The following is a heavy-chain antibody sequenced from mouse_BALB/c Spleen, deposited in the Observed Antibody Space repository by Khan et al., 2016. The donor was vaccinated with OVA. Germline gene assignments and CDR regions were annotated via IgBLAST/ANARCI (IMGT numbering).Heavy chain of an antibody. CDR2: IWSGGRT. CDR1: GFSLTTYG. V-gene: IGHV2-2*02. D-gene: IGHD2-4*01. CDR3: DRYYDYNEGLAY. Sequence: VQLQESGPGLVQPSQSLSITCTVSGFSLTTYGVHWVRQSPGKGLEWLGVIWSGGRTDYNAAFISRLSIRKDSSKSQVFFKINSMQVSDTATYYCDRYYDYNEGLAYWGQGTLVTVSA. J-gene: IGHJ3*01.